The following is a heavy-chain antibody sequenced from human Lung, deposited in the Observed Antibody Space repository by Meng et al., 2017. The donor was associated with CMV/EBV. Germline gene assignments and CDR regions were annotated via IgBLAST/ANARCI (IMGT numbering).Heavy chain of an antibody. J-gene: IGHJ1*01. Sequence: QVQLQASGPEPLKTSETLSFTGHVSGCSISSYYWSWIRQPAGKGLEWIGRIYTSGSTNYTPSLKSRVTMAVDTSKNQFSLKLSSVTAADTAVYYCARGSRDEAFQHWGQGTLVTVSS. CDR1: GCSISSYY. V-gene: IGHV4-4*07. CDR3: ARGSRDEAFQH. CDR2: IYTSGST. D-gene: IGHD5-24*01.